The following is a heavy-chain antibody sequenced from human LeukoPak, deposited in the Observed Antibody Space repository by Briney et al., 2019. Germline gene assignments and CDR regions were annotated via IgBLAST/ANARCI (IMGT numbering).Heavy chain of an antibody. CDR3: ARVLGYSYGYFDY. V-gene: IGHV1-2*02. Sequence: ASVKVSCKASGYTFTGYYMHWVRQAPGQGLEWMGWINPNSGGTNYAQKFQGRVTMTRDTSISTAYMELSRLRSDDTAVYYCARVLGYSYGYFDYWGQGTLVTVSS. CDR2: INPNSGGT. J-gene: IGHJ4*02. CDR1: GYTFTGYY. D-gene: IGHD5-18*01.